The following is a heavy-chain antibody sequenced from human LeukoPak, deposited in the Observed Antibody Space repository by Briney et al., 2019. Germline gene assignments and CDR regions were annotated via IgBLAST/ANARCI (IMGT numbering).Heavy chain of an antibody. Sequence: GESLKVSCKGSGYSFTSYWIGWVRQMPGKGLEWMGIIYPVDSDTRYSPSFQGQVTSSADKALSTAYLQWSSLKASDTAMYYCARRDVGYCSGGSCYSDLNWFDPRGQGTLVTVSS. J-gene: IGHJ5*02. CDR1: GYSFTSYW. CDR3: ARRDVGYCSGGSCYSDLNWFDP. D-gene: IGHD2-15*01. CDR2: IYPVDSDT. V-gene: IGHV5-51*01.